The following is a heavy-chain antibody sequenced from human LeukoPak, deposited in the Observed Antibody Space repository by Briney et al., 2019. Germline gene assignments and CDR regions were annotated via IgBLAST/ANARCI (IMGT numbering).Heavy chain of an antibody. CDR1: GFTFSSYS. Sequence: GGSLRLSCAASGFTFSSYSMNWVRQAPGKVLEWVSSISSSSSYIYYADSVKGRFTISRDNAKNSLYLQMNSLRAEDTAVYYCARVSGLSTPSKGGQGTLVTVSS. CDR2: ISSSSSYI. V-gene: IGHV3-21*01. CDR3: ARVSGLSTPSK. D-gene: IGHD4-23*01. J-gene: IGHJ4*02.